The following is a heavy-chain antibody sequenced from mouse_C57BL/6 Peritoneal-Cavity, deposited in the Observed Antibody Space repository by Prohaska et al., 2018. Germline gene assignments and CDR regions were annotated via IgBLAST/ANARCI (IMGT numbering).Heavy chain of an antibody. CDR1: GYTFTSYW. CDR2: IHPNSGST. J-gene: IGHJ1*03. Sequence: LKLSCKASGYTFTSYWMHWVKQRHGQGLEWIGMIHPNSGSTNYNEKFKSKATLTVDKSSSTAYMQLSSLTSEDSAVYYCARSGSSPWYFDVWGTGTTVTVSS. V-gene: IGHV1-64*01. D-gene: IGHD1-1*01. CDR3: ARSGSSPWYFDV.